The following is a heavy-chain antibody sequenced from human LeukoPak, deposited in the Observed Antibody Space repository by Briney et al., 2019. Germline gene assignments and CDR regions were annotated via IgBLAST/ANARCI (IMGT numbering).Heavy chain of an antibody. CDR3: AKDNGGDSSGYQGYFDY. D-gene: IGHD3-22*01. CDR1: GFTFSSYA. J-gene: IGHJ4*02. CDR2: ISGSGGST. V-gene: IGHV3-23*01. Sequence: GGSLSLSCAASGFTFSSYAMSWVRQAPGKGLEWVSAISGSGGSTYYADSVKGRFTISRDNSKNTLYLQMNSLRAEDTAVYYCAKDNGGDSSGYQGYFDYWGQGTLVTVSS.